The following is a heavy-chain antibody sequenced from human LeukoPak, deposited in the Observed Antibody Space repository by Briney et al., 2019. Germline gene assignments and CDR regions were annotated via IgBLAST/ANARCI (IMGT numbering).Heavy chain of an antibody. V-gene: IGHV1-18*01. D-gene: IGHD2-2*02. Sequence: ASVKVSSKASGFTFANFGITWVRQAPGQGLEWVGWISVYNGNTNYAQNLQGRVTLTTDTSTSTAYMELRSLRSDDTALYYCARTCSSSSCYMVHWGQGTLVTVSS. CDR1: GFTFANFG. J-gene: IGHJ4*02. CDR2: ISVYNGNT. CDR3: ARTCSSSSCYMVH.